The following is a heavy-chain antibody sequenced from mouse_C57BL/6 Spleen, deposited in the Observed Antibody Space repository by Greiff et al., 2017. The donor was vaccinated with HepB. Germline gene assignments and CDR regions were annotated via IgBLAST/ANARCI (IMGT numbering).Heavy chain of an antibody. CDR3: ASYYSNHWYFDV. D-gene: IGHD2-5*01. CDR2: INPNNGGT. CDR1: GYTFTDYY. V-gene: IGHV1-26*01. Sequence: EVQLQQSGPELVKPGASVKISCKASGYTFTDYYMNWVKQSHGKSLEWIGDINPNNGGTSYNQKFKGKATLTVDKSSSTAYMELRSLTSEDSAVYYWASYYSNHWYFDVWGTGTTVTVSS. J-gene: IGHJ1*03.